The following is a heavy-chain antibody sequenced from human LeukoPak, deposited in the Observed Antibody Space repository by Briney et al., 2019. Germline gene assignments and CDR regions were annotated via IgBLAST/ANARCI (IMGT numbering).Heavy chain of an antibody. CDR1: GFTFSSYG. CDR2: ISSSSSGI. Sequence: SGGSLRLSCAASGFTFSSYGMNWVRQAPGKGLKWVSYISSSSSGINYADSVKGRFTISRDNAKISLFLQMNSLRDEDTAVYYCARGGGARPDYWGQGTLVTVSS. CDR3: ARGGGARPDY. D-gene: IGHD3-10*01. J-gene: IGHJ4*02. V-gene: IGHV3-48*02.